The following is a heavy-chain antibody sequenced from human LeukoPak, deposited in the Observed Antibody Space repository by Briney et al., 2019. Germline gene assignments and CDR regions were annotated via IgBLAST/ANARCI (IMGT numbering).Heavy chain of an antibody. V-gene: IGHV3-21*01. CDR2: ISGSGSYI. D-gene: IGHD2-15*01. CDR3: ARALLCSDGSCYERYYFDY. CDR1: GFTFSSYS. Sequence: PGGSLRLSCAASGFTFSSYSMNWVRQAPGKGLEWVSSISGSGSYIYYADSLKGRFTISRDNAKNSLYLQMNSLRAEDTAVYYCARALLCSDGSCYERYYFDYWGQGTLVTVSS. J-gene: IGHJ4*02.